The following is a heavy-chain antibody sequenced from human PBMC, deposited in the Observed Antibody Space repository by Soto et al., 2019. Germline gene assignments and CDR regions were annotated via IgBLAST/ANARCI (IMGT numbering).Heavy chain of an antibody. CDR3: ARLYCISTSCYLGMDV. D-gene: IGHD2-2*01. CDR2: ISAYNGNR. Sequence: QGQLVQSGAEVKKPGASVKVSCKASGYTFTSYGISWVRQAPGQGLEWMGWISAYNGNRNYVQKLQGRVTMTTDTSTSTAYMELRSLRSDDTAVYYCARLYCISTSCYLGMDVWGQGTTVTVSS. CDR1: GYTFTSYG. J-gene: IGHJ6*02. V-gene: IGHV1-18*01.